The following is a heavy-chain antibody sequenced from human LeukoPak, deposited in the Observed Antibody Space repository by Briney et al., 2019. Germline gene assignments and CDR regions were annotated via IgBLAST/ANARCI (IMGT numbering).Heavy chain of an antibody. Sequence: GGSLRLSCAASGFSFSSFSMNWVRQAPGKGLEWVSAISGSGGSTYYADSVKGRFTISRDNSKNTLYLQMNSLRAEDTAVYYCAKLPTGVEVRGAFYFDYWGQGTLVTVSS. V-gene: IGHV3-23*01. J-gene: IGHJ4*02. CDR1: GFSFSSFS. D-gene: IGHD3-10*01. CDR2: ISGSGGST. CDR3: AKLPTGVEVRGAFYFDY.